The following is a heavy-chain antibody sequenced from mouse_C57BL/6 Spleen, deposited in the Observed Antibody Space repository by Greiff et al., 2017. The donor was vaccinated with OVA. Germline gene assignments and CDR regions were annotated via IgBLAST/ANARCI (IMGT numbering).Heavy chain of an antibody. CDR3: SSYYSYDEDYAMDY. D-gene: IGHD2-12*01. J-gene: IGHJ4*01. Sequence: QVQLQQSGPELVKPGASVKISCKASGYSFTSYYIHWVKQRPGQGLEWIGWIYPGSGNTKYNEKFKGKATLTADTSSSTAYMQLSSLTSEDSAVYYWSSYYSYDEDYAMDYWGQGTSVTVSS. CDR2: IYPGSGNT. CDR1: GYSFTSYY. V-gene: IGHV1-66*01.